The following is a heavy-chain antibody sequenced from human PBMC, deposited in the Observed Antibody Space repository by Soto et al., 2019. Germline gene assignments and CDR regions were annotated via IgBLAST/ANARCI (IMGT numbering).Heavy chain of an antibody. CDR3: ARVRPGYYYYYMDV. CDR2: MNPNSGNT. V-gene: IGHV1-8*01. J-gene: IGHJ6*03. Sequence: AASVKVSCKASGYTFTSYDINWVRQATGQGLEWMGWMNPNSGNTGYAQKFQGRVTMTRNTSISTAYMELSSLRSEDTAVYYCARVRPGYYYYYMDVWGKGTTVTVSS. CDR1: GYTFTSYD.